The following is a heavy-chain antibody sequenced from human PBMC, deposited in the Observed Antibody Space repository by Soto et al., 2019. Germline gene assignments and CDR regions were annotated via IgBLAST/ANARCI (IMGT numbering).Heavy chain of an antibody. D-gene: IGHD2-15*01. CDR1: GFTFSSYG. V-gene: IGHV3-21*01. J-gene: IGHJ4*02. Sequence: GGSLRLSCAASGFTFSSYGMHWVRQAPGKGLEWVSSISSSSSYIYYADSVKGRFTISRDNSKNTLYLQMNSLRPEDTAVYYCVREGDCSGGSCSIFDYWGQGTLVTVSS. CDR3: VREGDCSGGSCSIFDY. CDR2: ISSSSSYI.